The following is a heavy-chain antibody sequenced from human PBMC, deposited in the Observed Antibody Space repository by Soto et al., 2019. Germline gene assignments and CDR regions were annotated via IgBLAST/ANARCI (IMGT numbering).Heavy chain of an antibody. CDR1: GFTFSSYG. Sequence: QVQLVESGGGVVQPGRSLRLSCAASGFTFSSYGMHWVRQAPGKGLEWVAVISYDGSNKYYADSVKGRFTISRDNSKNTLYLQMNSLRAEDTAVYYCAKDHHYYGSGSTGGYWGQGTLVTVSS. CDR3: AKDHHYYGSGSTGGY. CDR2: ISYDGSNK. J-gene: IGHJ4*02. V-gene: IGHV3-30*18. D-gene: IGHD3-10*01.